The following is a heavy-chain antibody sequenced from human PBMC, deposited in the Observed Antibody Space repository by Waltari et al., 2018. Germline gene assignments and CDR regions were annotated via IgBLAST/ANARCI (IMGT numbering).Heavy chain of an antibody. CDR1: GFTFSSYG. V-gene: IGHV3-30*18. CDR3: AKEWDLRGAFDY. D-gene: IGHD1-26*01. CDR2: RSYDGSNK. Sequence: QVQLVESGGGVVQPGRSLRLSCAASGFTFSSYGMHWVRQAPGKGLEWVAVRSYDGSNKYYADAVKGRFTISRDNSKNTLYLQMNSLRAEDTAVYYCAKEWDLRGAFDYWGQGTLVTVSS. J-gene: IGHJ4*02.